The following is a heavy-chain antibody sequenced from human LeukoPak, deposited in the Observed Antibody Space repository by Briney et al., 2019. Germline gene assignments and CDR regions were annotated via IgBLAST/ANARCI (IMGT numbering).Heavy chain of an antibody. CDR3: AKDAPGNVVVPAALFDY. D-gene: IGHD2-2*01. CDR1: GFTFSSYA. CDR2: ISGSGGST. V-gene: IGHV3-23*01. Sequence: PGGSLRLSCAASGFTFSSYAMSWVRQAPGKGLEWVSAISGSGGSTYYADSVKGRFTISRDNSKNTLYLQMNSLRSEDTAVYYCAKDAPGNVVVPAALFDYWSQVILVTVSS. J-gene: IGHJ4*02.